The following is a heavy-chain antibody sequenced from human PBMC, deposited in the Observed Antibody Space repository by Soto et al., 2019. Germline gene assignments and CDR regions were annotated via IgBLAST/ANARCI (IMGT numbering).Heavy chain of an antibody. CDR3: ATSADESYEAIIY. J-gene: IGHJ4*02. CDR2: FDPEDGET. V-gene: IGHV1-24*01. CDR1: GYTLTELS. D-gene: IGHD5-12*01. Sequence: GASVKVSCKVSGYTLTELSMHWVRQAPGKGLEWMGGFDPEDGETIYAQKFQGRVTMTEDTSTDTAYVELSSLRSEDTAVYYCATSADESYEAIIYWGQGTLVTVSS.